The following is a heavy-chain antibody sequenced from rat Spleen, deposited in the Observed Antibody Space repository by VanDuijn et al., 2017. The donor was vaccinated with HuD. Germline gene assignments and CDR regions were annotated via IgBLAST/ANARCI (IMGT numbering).Heavy chain of an antibody. CDR1: GYTFTSYD. Sequence: QVQLQQSGAELAKPGSSVKISCKASGYTFTSYDISWIKQTTGQGLEYIGYINTGSGGTYYNEKFKGKATLTVDKSSSTAFMQLSSLTPEDTAVYYCARVTYSSYQDYYVMDAWGQGASVTVSS. CDR2: INTGSGGT. V-gene: IGHV1-57*01. CDR3: ARVTYSSYQDYYVMDA. J-gene: IGHJ4*01. D-gene: IGHD1-2*01.